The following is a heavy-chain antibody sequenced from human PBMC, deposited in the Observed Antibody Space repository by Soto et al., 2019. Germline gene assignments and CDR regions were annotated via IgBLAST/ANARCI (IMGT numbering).Heavy chain of an antibody. CDR2: IYYSGST. CDR3: ARGGWKLFDY. D-gene: IGHD6-19*01. Sequence: SETLSLTCTVSGGSISSYYWSWIRQPPGKGLGWIGYIYYSGSTNYNPSLKSRVTISVDTSKNQFSLKLSSVTAADTAVYYCARGGWKLFDYWGQGTLVTVSS. V-gene: IGHV4-59*01. CDR1: GGSISSYY. J-gene: IGHJ4*02.